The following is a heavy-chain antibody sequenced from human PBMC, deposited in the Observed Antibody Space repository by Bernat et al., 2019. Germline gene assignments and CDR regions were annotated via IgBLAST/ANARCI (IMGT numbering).Heavy chain of an antibody. CDR1: GLTVSSNY. V-gene: IGHV3-66*01. CDR2: IHGDGTT. D-gene: IGHD7-27*01. J-gene: IGHJ4*02. CDR3: ARGGGLDWGVTNLEC. Sequence: EVQLLESGGDLVQPGESLRLSCAASGLTVSSNYMSWVRQGPGKGLEFVSAIHGDGTTHYADSVKGRFTISRDNSKNMLYLQMNSLRAEDTAVYYCARGGGLDWGVTNLECWGQGTLVTVYS.